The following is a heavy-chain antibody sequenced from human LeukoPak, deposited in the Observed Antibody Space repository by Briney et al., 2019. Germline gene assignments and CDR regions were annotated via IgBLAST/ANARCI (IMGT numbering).Heavy chain of an antibody. CDR1: ITSIGRPISS. Sequence: PSETLSLTCTVSITSIGRPISSWAWIRKPPGKGLEGIGGIYYSGTAYYSPSLKSRVTISVDMSKSQFSLKLTSVTAADTAIYYCVRMSYYENSGYSPFDSWGQGTLFTVSS. CDR2: IYYSGTA. V-gene: IGHV4-39*01. D-gene: IGHD3-22*01. J-gene: IGHJ4*02. CDR3: VRMSYYENSGYSPFDS.